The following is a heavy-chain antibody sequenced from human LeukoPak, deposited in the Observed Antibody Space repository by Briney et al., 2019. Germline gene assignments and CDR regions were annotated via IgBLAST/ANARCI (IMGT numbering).Heavy chain of an antibody. CDR1: GGTFSSYA. D-gene: IGHD5-12*01. CDR2: IIPIFGTA. Sequence: ASVKVSCKASGGTFSSYAISWVRQAPGQGLEWMGGIIPIFGTANYAQKFQGRVTITADESTSTAYMELSSLRSEDTAVYYCARNSGYSGYDYEDYFDYWGQGTLVTVSS. V-gene: IGHV1-69*13. J-gene: IGHJ4*02. CDR3: ARNSGYSGYDYEDYFDY.